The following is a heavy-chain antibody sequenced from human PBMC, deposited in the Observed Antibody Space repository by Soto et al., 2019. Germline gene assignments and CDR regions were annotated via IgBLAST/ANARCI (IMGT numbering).Heavy chain of an antibody. Sequence: GGSLRLSCAASGFTFSSYGMHWVRQAPGKGLEWVAVIWYDGSNKYYADSVKGRFTISRDNSKNTLYLQMNSLRAEDTAVYYCARDGPSPGNFYYYYMDVWGKGTTATVSS. CDR3: ARDGPSPGNFYYYYMDV. D-gene: IGHD1-1*01. J-gene: IGHJ6*03. CDR1: GFTFSSYG. V-gene: IGHV3-33*01. CDR2: IWYDGSNK.